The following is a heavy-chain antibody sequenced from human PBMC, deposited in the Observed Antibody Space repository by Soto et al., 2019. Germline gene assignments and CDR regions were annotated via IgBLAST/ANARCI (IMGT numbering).Heavy chain of an antibody. J-gene: IGHJ4*02. Sequence: GGSLRLSCAASGFTFSSYAMSWVRQAPGKGLEWVSAISGSGGSTYYADSVTGRFTISRDNSKNTLYLQMNSLRAEDTAVSYCAKRFVDGSGMALTGFYLDYWGQGTLVTVSS. D-gene: IGHD3-10*01. CDR2: ISGSGGST. V-gene: IGHV3-23*01. CDR1: GFTFSSYA. CDR3: AKRFVDGSGMALTGFYLDY.